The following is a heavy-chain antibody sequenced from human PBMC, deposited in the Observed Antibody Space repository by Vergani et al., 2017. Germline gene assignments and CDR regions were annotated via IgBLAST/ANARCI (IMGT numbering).Heavy chain of an antibody. CDR2: ISWNSGSI. CDR3: AKGSRELSLSDFDY. V-gene: IGHV3-9*01. D-gene: IGHD1-26*01. Sequence: EVQLVESGGGLVQPGRSLRLSCAASGFTFDDYAMHWVRQAPGKGLEWVSGISWNSGSIGYADSVKGRFTISRDNAKNSLYLQMNSLRAEDTALYYCAKGSRELSLSDFDYWGQGTLVTVSS. CDR1: GFTFDDYA. J-gene: IGHJ4*02.